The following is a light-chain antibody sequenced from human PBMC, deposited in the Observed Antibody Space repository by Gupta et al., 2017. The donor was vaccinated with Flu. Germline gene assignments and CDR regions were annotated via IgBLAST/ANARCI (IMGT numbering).Light chain of an antibody. J-gene: IGLJ1*01. Sequence: SITISCTGTRGDIGDYKYVSWYQQSPGKAPNLIIYEVINRPSRVSHRFSGSKSGNTASLTISGLQAEDEADYFCSSYTTSSTLDFGAGTTVTVL. CDR2: EVI. V-gene: IGLV2-14*01. CDR1: RGDIGDYKY. CDR3: SSYTTSSTLD.